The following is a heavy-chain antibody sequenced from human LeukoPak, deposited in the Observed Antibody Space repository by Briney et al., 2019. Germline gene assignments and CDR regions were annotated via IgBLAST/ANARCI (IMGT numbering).Heavy chain of an antibody. J-gene: IGHJ3*02. CDR1: GFTFSSYS. CDR2: ISSSSSYI. CDR3: AREQQQLAAFDI. D-gene: IGHD6-13*01. Sequence: GGSLRLSCAASGFTFSSYSMNWVRQAPGKGLEWVSSISSSSSYIYYADSVKGRFTISRDNAKNSLYLQMNSLRAEDTAVYYCAREQQQLAAFDIWGQGTMVTVSS. V-gene: IGHV3-21*01.